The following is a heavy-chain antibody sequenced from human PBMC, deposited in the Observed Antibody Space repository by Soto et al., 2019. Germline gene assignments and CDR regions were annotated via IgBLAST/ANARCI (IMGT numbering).Heavy chain of an antibody. J-gene: IGHJ6*02. V-gene: IGHV1-2*04. CDR1: GYTFTGDY. CDR3: ARYILTGGNSRYYYYYGMDV. Sequence: ASVNVSFKASGYTFTGDYMHWVRQAPGQGLELMGWINPNSGGTNYAQKFQGWVTMTRGTSISTAYRELSRLRSDDTAVYYCARYILTGGNSRYYYYYGMDVWGQGTTVTVS. D-gene: IGHD2-21*02. CDR2: INPNSGGT.